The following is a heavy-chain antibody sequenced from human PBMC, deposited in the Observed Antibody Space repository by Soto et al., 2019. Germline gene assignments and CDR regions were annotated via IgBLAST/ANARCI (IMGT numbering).Heavy chain of an antibody. CDR2: IDPTDSYT. V-gene: IGHV5-10-1*01. CDR3: ATTLTLSGRSFSSWTLP. D-gene: IGHD1-26*01. J-gene: IGHJ5*02. CDR1: GDSFTGEW. Sequence: GESRKICCKASGDSFTGEWISWVRQMPGKGLEWMGRIDPTDSYTNYSPSFQGHVTISVDKSSSTAYVQWSSLKASDTAMYYCATTLTLSGRSFSSWTLPCCQAPLLTV.